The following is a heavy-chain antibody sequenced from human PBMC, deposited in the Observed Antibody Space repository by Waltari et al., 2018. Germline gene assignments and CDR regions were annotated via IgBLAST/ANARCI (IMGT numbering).Heavy chain of an antibody. V-gene: IGHV4-39*01. D-gene: IGHD4-17*01. CDR1: GGSISSTYN. Sequence: QVQLQESGPGLVKPSETLSLTCTVPGGSISSTYNWGWIRQPPGKGLEWMGNMQYRGSTFYNPSLESRVTISLDTSRNQFSLRLSSVYAADTAVYFCGRIAFGDDGGYFQYWGQGTLVTVSS. J-gene: IGHJ1*01. CDR3: GRIAFGDDGGYFQY. CDR2: MQYRGST.